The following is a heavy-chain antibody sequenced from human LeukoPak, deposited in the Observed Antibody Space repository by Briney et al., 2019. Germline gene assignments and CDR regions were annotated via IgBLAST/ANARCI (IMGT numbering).Heavy chain of an antibody. V-gene: IGHV3-74*01. D-gene: IGHD3-10*02. CDR1: GFTLSNYW. J-gene: IGHJ6*04. CDR2: INTDGSST. CDR3: AELGITMIGGV. Sequence: EGSLRLSCSASGFTLSNYWIHWVRQAPGKGLVWVSRINTDGSSTNYADSVRGRFTVSRDNAKNTLYLQMNSLRAEDTAVYYCAELGITMIGGVWGKGTTVTISS.